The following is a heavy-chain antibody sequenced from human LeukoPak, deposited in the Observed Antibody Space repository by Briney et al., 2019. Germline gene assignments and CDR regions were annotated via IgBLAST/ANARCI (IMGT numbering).Heavy chain of an antibody. Sequence: ASVKVSCKASGYTFTGYYMHWVRQAPGQGLEWMGWIKPNSGGTNYAQKFQGRVTMTRDTSISTAYMELSRLRSDDTAVYYCARDLYSSSSGAYWFDPWGQGTLVTVSS. CDR1: GYTFTGYY. J-gene: IGHJ5*02. CDR2: IKPNSGGT. V-gene: IGHV1-2*02. CDR3: ARDLYSSSSGAYWFDP. D-gene: IGHD6-6*01.